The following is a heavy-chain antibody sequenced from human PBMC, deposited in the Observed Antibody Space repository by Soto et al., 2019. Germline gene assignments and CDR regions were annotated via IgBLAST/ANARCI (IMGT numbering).Heavy chain of an antibody. CDR3: AILPTHPYYYYYMDV. Sequence: SETLSLTCTVSGGSISSSSYYWGWIRQPPGKGLEWIGSIYYSGSTYYNPSLKSRVTISVDTSKSQFSLKLSSVTAADTAVYYCAILPTHPYYYYYMDVWGKGTTVTVSS. CDR1: GGSISSSSYY. V-gene: IGHV4-39*01. CDR2: IYYSGST. J-gene: IGHJ6*03.